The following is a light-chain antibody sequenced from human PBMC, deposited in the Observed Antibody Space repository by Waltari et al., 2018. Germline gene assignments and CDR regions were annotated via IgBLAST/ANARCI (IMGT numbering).Light chain of an antibody. CDR2: YKSDSDK. Sequence: QAVLTQPSSLSASPGASASLTCTLRSGVNVANHRIYWYQQKPGSPPQYLLRYKSDSDKQQCSGVPSRFYGSKDASANAGILLISGLQSEEEADYYSMIWRSGASEFGGGTKLTVL. J-gene: IGLJ2*01. V-gene: IGLV5-45*03. CDR1: SGVNVANHR. CDR3: MIWRSGASE.